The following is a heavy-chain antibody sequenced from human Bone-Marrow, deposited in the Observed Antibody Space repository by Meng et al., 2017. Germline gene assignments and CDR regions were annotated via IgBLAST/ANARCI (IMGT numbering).Heavy chain of an antibody. CDR2: INHSGST. D-gene: IGHD6-13*01. V-gene: IGHV4-34*01. J-gene: IGHJ2*01. CDR1: GGSFSGYY. CDR3: ARGPRRAIAAAGTGYFDL. Sequence: QGPRPQWGAGLLKPSETLSPTCAVYGGSFSGYYWSWIRQPPGKGLEWIGEINHSGSTNYNPSLKSRVTISVDTSKNQFSLKLSSVTAADTAVYYCARGPRRAIAAAGTGYFDLWGRGTLVTVSS.